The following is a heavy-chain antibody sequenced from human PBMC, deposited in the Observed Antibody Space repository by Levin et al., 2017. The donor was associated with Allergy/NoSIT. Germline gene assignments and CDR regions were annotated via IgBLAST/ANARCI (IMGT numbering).Heavy chain of an antibody. V-gene: IGHV4-39*01. CDR1: GGSISSSSYY. CDR3: ARQGHCSGGSCFLSWFDP. D-gene: IGHD2-15*01. CDR2: IYYSGST. J-gene: IGHJ5*02. Sequence: SETLSLTCTVSGGSISSSSYYWGWIRQPPGTGLEWIGSIYYSGSTYYNPSLKSRVTISVDTSKNQFSLKLSSVTAADTAVYYCARQGHCSGGSCFLSWFDPWGQGTLVTVSS.